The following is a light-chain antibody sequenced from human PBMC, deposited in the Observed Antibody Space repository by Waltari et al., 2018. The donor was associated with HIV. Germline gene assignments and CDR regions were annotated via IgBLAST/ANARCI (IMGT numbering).Light chain of an antibody. CDR3: VLYMGSGIWV. CDR2: STN. CDR1: SGSVSTSYY. J-gene: IGLJ3*02. Sequence: QTVVTQEPSFSVSPGGTVTLTCGLSSGSVSTSYYPSWYHPTPGQAPRTLIYSTNTRSSGVPDRFSGSILGNKAALTITGAQADDESDYYCVLYMGSGIWVFGGGTKLTVL. V-gene: IGLV8-61*01.